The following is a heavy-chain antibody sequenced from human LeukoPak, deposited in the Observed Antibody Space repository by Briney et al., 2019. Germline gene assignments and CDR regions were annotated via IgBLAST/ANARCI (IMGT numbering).Heavy chain of an antibody. Sequence: GGSLRLSCAASGFTFSSYAMHWVRQAPGKGLEWVAVISYDGSNKYYADSVKGRFTISRDNSKNTLYLQMNSLRAEDTAVYYCARDPDLSAFGGEHHFDYWGQGTLVTVSS. V-gene: IGHV3-30*04. CDR2: ISYDGSNK. CDR1: GFTFSSYA. J-gene: IGHJ4*02. CDR3: ARDPDLSAFGGEHHFDY. D-gene: IGHD3-10*01.